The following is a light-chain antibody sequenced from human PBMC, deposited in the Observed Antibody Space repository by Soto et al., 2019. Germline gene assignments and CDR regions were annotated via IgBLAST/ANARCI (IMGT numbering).Light chain of an antibody. Sequence: QSALTQPASVSGSPGQSITISCTGTSSDVGGYNYVSWYQQHPGKAPKLMIYDVSNRPPGVANRFSGSKSGNTASLTISGRQAEDEADYYCSSYTSSSARVFGGGTQLTVL. CDR3: SSYTSSSARV. J-gene: IGLJ2*01. V-gene: IGLV2-14*01. CDR2: DVS. CDR1: SSDVGGYNY.